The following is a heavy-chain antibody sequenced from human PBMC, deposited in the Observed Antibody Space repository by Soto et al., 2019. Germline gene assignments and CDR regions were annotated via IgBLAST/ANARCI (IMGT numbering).Heavy chain of an antibody. CDR1: GGSFSDYY. J-gene: IGHJ4*02. CDR2: VNHSGST. Sequence: QVQLQQWGAGLLKPSETLSLTCAVYGGSFSDYYWSWIRQPPGKGLEWIGEVNHSGSTNYNPSLTSRVTISTDTSKNQFSLKLSSVTAADTAVYYCASTGFLEWLYVFDYWGQGTLVTVSS. V-gene: IGHV4-34*01. CDR3: ASTGFLEWLYVFDY. D-gene: IGHD3-3*01.